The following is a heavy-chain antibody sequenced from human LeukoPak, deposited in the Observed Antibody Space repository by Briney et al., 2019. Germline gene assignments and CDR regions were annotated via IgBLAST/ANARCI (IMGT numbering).Heavy chain of an antibody. Sequence: GGSLRLSCAASGFSVSSNYMSWVRQAPGKGLEWVSVINSGGGTYYADSVKGRFTISRGNSKNTLYLQMNSLRAEDTAVYYCARDRPRAVWGQGATVTVSS. CDR1: GFSVSSNY. J-gene: IGHJ6*02. CDR2: INSGGGT. V-gene: IGHV3-53*01. CDR3: ARDRPRAV.